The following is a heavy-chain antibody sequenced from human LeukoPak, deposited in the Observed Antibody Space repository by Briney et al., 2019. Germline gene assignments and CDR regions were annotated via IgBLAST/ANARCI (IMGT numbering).Heavy chain of an antibody. CDR2: ISAYNGNT. V-gene: IGHV1-18*01. CDR1: GYTFTSYG. Sequence: ASVKVSCKASGYTFTSYGISWVRQAPGQGLEWMGWISAYNGNTNYAQKLQGRVTMTTDTSTSTAYMELRSPRSDDTAVYYCARDSPITMIVVVIPFDYWGQGTLVTVSS. D-gene: IGHD3-22*01. CDR3: ARDSPITMIVVVIPFDY. J-gene: IGHJ4*02.